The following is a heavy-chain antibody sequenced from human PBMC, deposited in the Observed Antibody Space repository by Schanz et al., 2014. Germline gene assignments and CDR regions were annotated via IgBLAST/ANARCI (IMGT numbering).Heavy chain of an antibody. D-gene: IGHD2-15*01. CDR3: ARDAVALVPEYFMDV. V-gene: IGHV1-46*01. CDR1: GYTFTSDS. CDR2: INPSGGST. J-gene: IGHJ6*03. Sequence: QVQLVQSGAEVKKPGASVKVSCKASGYTFTSDSMHWVRQAPGQGLEWMGMINPSGGSTTYAQKLQGRVTMTADTSTSTAYMDLRSLRSDDTAVYYCARDAVALVPEYFMDVWGKGTPVTVSS.